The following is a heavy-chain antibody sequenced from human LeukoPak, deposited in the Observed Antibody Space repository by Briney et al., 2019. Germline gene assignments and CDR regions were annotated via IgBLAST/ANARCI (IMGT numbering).Heavy chain of an antibody. CDR2: ISAYNGNT. CDR3: ARGKGGIAARPARLVHNWFDP. J-gene: IGHJ5*02. D-gene: IGHD6-6*01. Sequence: ASVKVSCKASGYTFTSYGISWVRQDPGQGLEWMGWISAYNGNTNYAQKLQGRVTMTTDTSTSTAYMELRSLRSDDTAVYYCARGKGGIAARPARLVHNWFDPWGQGTLVTVSS. CDR1: GYTFTSYG. V-gene: IGHV1-18*01.